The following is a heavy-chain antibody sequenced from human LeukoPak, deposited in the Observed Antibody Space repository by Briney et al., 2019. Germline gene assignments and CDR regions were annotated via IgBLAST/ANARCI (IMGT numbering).Heavy chain of an antibody. V-gene: IGHV3-21*01. CDR1: GFTFSSYS. D-gene: IGHD1-1*01. CDR3: ATAPVSGPDY. CDR2: ISSSSSYI. Sequence: GGSLRLSCAASGFTFSSYSMNWVRQAPGKGLEWVSSISSSSSYIYYADSVKGRFTISRDNAKNSLYLQMNSLRAEDTAVYYCATAPVSGPDYWGQGTPVTVSS. J-gene: IGHJ4*02.